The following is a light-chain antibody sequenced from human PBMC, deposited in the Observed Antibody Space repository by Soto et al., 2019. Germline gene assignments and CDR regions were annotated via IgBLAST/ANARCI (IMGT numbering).Light chain of an antibody. Sequence: EILMTQSPATLSVSPGERATLSCRASQSVGNNLAWYQQRPAQAPRLLIYGASTRATGIPARFSGSGSGTEFTLTISSLQSEDFAVYYCQQYNKWPLFNFGPGTRVDI. CDR1: QSVGNN. J-gene: IGKJ3*01. CDR2: GAS. CDR3: QQYNKWPLFN. V-gene: IGKV3-15*01.